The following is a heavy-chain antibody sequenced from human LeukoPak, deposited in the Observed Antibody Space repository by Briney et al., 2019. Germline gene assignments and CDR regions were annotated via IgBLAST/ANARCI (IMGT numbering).Heavy chain of an antibody. CDR3: ANLYVAVAGTDY. CDR2: ISGSGGST. V-gene: IGHV3-23*01. Sequence: GGSLRLSCAASGFTFSSYAMSWVRQAPGKGLEWASAISGSGGSTYYADSVKGRFTISRDNSKNTLYLQMNSLRAEDTAVYYCANLYVAVAGTDYWGQGTLVTVSS. J-gene: IGHJ4*02. CDR1: GFTFSSYA. D-gene: IGHD6-19*01.